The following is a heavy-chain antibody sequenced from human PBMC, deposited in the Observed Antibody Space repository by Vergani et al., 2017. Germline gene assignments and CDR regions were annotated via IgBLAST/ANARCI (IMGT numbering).Heavy chain of an antibody. D-gene: IGHD5-12*01. CDR3: TKGSRGYTGYFFDY. J-gene: IGHJ4*02. CDR2: IKQDGSEK. Sequence: VNLVGSGGGVVQPGRSLRLSCATYGFIFQNYTMHWVRQAPGKGLEWVANIKQDGSEKYYVDSVRGRFTISRDNAKNSLYLQMNSLRADDTAVYYCTKGSRGYTGYFFDYWGQGTLATVSS. CDR1: GFIFQNYT. V-gene: IGHV3-7*03.